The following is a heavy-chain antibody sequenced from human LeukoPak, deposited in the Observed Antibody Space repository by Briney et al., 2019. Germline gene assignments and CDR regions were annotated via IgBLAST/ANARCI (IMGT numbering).Heavy chain of an antibody. CDR3: ARDSDYSGNGNGDWFDP. D-gene: IGHD4-11*01. Sequence: ASVKVSCKASGFRFSSFGVSWVRQAPGQGLEWMGWISNYFGVTHYAEKFEDRVTMTVDTSTTTVYMELRSLKYDDMAIYYCARDSDYSGNGNGDWFDPWGQGTVVTVSS. CDR1: GFRFSSFG. CDR2: ISNYFGVT. V-gene: IGHV1-18*03. J-gene: IGHJ5*02.